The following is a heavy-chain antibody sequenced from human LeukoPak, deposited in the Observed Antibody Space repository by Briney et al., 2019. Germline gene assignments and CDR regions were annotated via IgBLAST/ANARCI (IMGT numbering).Heavy chain of an antibody. CDR3: ARELSMVPGYGMDV. CDR2: INTNTGNP. V-gene: IGHV7-4-1*02. Sequence: ASVKVSCKASGYTFTRYAMNWVRQAPGQGLEWMGWINTNTGNPTYAQGFTGRFVFSLDTSVSTAYLQISSLKAEDTAVYYCARELSMVPGYGMDVWGQGTTVTVSS. D-gene: IGHD3-10*01. J-gene: IGHJ6*02. CDR1: GYTFTRYA.